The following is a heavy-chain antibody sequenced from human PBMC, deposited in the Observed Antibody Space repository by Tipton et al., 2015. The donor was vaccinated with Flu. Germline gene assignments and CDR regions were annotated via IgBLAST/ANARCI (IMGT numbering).Heavy chain of an antibody. V-gene: IGHV4-59*01. CDR2: IYYSGST. D-gene: IGHD1-26*01. CDR3: ARYGTYDGSRYFQH. Sequence: TLSLTCTVSGGSISRYYWSWIRQPVGKGPEWIGYIYYSGSTNYNPSLKSRVTISVDTSKNQFSLKLSSVTAADTAVYYCARYGTYDGSRYFQHWGQGTLVTVSS. CDR1: GGSISRYY. J-gene: IGHJ1*01.